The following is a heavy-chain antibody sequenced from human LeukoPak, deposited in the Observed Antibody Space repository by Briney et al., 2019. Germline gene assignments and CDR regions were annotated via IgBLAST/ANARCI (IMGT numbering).Heavy chain of an antibody. V-gene: IGHV4-39*07. CDR1: GGSISSSSYY. Sequence: SETLSLTCTVSGGSISSSSYYWGWIRQPPGKGLEWIGSIYYSGSTYYNPSLKSRVTISVDTSKNQFSLKLSSVTAADTAVYYCARGVYYYDSSGYYGLLWGQGTLVTVSS. CDR3: ARGVYYYDSSGYYGLL. J-gene: IGHJ4*02. D-gene: IGHD3-22*01. CDR2: IYYSGST.